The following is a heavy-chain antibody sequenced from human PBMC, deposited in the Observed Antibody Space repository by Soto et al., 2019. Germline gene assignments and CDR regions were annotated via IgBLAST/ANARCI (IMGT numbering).Heavy chain of an antibody. Sequence: ASVKVSCKASGYTFTSYGISWVRQAPGQGLERMGWISAYNGNTNYAQKLQGRVTMTTDTSTSTAYMELRSLRSDDTAVYYCARDQSLLRPLDYWGQGTLVTVSS. CDR3: ARDQSLLRPLDY. CDR1: GYTFTSYG. V-gene: IGHV1-18*01. D-gene: IGHD3-22*01. J-gene: IGHJ4*02. CDR2: ISAYNGNT.